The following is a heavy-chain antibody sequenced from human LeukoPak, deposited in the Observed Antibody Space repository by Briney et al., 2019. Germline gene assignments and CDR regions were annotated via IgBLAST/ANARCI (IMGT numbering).Heavy chain of an antibody. Sequence: PSQTLSLTCTVSGGSISSGGYYWSWIRQPPGKGLEWIGYIYHSGSTYYNPSLKSRVTISVDRSKNQFSLKLSSVTAADTAVYYCARGLRGYSGYDFRMYYFDYWGQGTLVTVSS. J-gene: IGHJ4*02. V-gene: IGHV4-30-2*01. CDR3: ARGLRGYSGYDFRMYYFDY. CDR2: IYHSGST. D-gene: IGHD5-12*01. CDR1: GGSISSGGYY.